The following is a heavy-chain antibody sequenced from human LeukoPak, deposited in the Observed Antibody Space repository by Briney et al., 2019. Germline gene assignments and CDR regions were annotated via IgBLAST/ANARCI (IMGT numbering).Heavy chain of an antibody. D-gene: IGHD2-2*01. CDR3: ASMLGYCSSTSCYALDY. Sequence: PGGSLRLSCAASGFTFSDYYMSWIRQAPGKGLEWVSYISSSGSTIYYADSVKGRFTISRDNAKNSLYLQMNSLRAEDTAVYYCASMLGYCSSTSCYALDYWGQGTLVTVSS. CDR1: GFTFSDYY. CDR2: ISSSGSTI. J-gene: IGHJ4*02. V-gene: IGHV3-11*04.